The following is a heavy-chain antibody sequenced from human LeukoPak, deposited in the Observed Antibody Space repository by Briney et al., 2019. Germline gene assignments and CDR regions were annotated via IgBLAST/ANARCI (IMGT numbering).Heavy chain of an antibody. CDR1: GDSIISSSYY. J-gene: IGHJ4*02. CDR2: IHYSGTT. CDR3: ARHESPMRPYSGYDYSFDY. D-gene: IGHD5-12*01. V-gene: IGHV4-39*01. Sequence: SETLSLTCTVSGDSIISSSYYWGWVRQPPGKGLEWIGNIHYSGTTFYNPSLKSRVTISVDTSNNQFSLNLSSVTAADTAVYYCARHESPMRPYSGYDYSFDYWGQGTLVTVSS.